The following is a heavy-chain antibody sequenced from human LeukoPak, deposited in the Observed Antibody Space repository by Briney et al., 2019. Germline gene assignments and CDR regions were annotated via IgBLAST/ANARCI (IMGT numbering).Heavy chain of an antibody. CDR2: ISYDGSNK. Sequence: PGRSLRLSCAASGFTFSSYGMHWVRQAPGKGLEWVAVISYDGSNKHYADSVKGRFTISRDNSKNTLYLQMNSLRAEDTAVYYCAKDVSALSHYYGMDVWGQGTTVTVSS. CDR1: GFTFSSYG. J-gene: IGHJ6*02. V-gene: IGHV3-30*18. CDR3: AKDVSALSHYYGMDV. D-gene: IGHD2/OR15-2a*01.